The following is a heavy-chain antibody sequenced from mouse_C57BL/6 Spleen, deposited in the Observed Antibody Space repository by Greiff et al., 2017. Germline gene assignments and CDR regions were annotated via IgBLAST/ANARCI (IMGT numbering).Heavy chain of an antibody. J-gene: IGHJ4*01. D-gene: IGHD1-1*01. Sequence: VQLQQPGTELVKPGASVKLSCKASGYTFTSYWMHWVKQRPGQGLEWIGNINPSNGGTNYNEKFKGKATLTADKSSSTAYMQFSSLTSEDSAIYYCARAGHYYGSRRLAMDYWGQGTSVTVSS. V-gene: IGHV1-53*01. CDR1: GYTFTSYW. CDR2: INPSNGGT. CDR3: ARAGHYYGSRRLAMDY.